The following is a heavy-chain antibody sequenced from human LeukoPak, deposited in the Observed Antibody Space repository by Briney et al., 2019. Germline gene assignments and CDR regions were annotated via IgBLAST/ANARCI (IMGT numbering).Heavy chain of an antibody. CDR3: ARVDYDRSGYYRYYFDD. V-gene: IGHV3-20*04. J-gene: IGHJ4*02. Sequence: GGSLRLSCVASGFTFDDYGMTWVRQAPGKGQEWVSGINWNGGSTGYADSVKGRFTISRDNVRNSLSLQMNSLRAEDTALYYCARVDYDRSGYYRYYFDDWGLGTLVTVSS. CDR2: INWNGGST. CDR1: GFTFDDYG. D-gene: IGHD3-22*01.